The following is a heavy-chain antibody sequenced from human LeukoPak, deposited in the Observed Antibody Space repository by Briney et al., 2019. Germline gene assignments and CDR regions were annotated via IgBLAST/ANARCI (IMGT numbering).Heavy chain of an antibody. J-gene: IGHJ2*01. CDR1: GGSFSGYY. V-gene: IGHV4-34*01. Sequence: SETLSLTCAVYGGSFSGYYWSWIRQPPGKGLEWIGEINHSGSTNYNPSLKSRVTISVDTSKNQFSLKLSSVTAADTAVYYCARGRVTMARGVRKNWYFDLWGRGTLVTVSS. CDR2: INHSGST. CDR3: ARGRVTMARGVRKNWYFDL. D-gene: IGHD3-10*01.